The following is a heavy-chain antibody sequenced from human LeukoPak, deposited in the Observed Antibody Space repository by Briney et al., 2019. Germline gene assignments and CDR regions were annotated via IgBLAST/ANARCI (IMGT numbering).Heavy chain of an antibody. Sequence: SETLSLTCAVYGGSFSGYYWSWIRQPPGKGLEWIGEINHSGSTNYNPSLKSRVTISVDTSKNQFSLKLSSVTAADTAVYYCARGGSRLLWFGESQRYYFDYWGQGTLVTVSS. CDR3: ARGGSRLLWFGESQRYYFDY. CDR1: GGSFSGYY. V-gene: IGHV4-34*01. CDR2: INHSGST. J-gene: IGHJ4*02. D-gene: IGHD3-10*01.